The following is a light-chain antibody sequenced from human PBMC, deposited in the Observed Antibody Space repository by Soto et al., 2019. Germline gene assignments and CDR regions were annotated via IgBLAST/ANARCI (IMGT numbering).Light chain of an antibody. Sequence: DIQMTQSPSSVSASVGDRVSITGRASQGISNWLAWYQQKPGRAPKLLIYTGSSLQSGVPSRFSGTGSGTDFTLTIISLQPEDVATYYCQQANSFPLTFGGGTKVEIK. CDR2: TGS. V-gene: IGKV1-12*01. CDR1: QGISNW. J-gene: IGKJ4*01. CDR3: QQANSFPLT.